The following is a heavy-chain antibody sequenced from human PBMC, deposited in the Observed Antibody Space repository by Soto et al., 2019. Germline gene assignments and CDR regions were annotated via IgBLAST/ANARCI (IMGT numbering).Heavy chain of an antibody. Sequence: SETLSLTCTVSGGSISSSSYYWGWIRQPPGKGLEWIGSIYYSGSTYYNPSLKSRVTISVDTSKNQFSLKLSSVTAADTAVYYCAIQVERYYDFWSGPHRFDPWGQGTLVTVSS. CDR2: IYYSGST. CDR1: GGSISSSSYY. CDR3: AIQVERYYDFWSGPHRFDP. V-gene: IGHV4-39*01. D-gene: IGHD3-3*01. J-gene: IGHJ5*02.